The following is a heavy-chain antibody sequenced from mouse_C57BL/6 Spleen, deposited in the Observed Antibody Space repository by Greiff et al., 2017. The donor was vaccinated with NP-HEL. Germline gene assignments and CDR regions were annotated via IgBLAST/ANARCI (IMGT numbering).Heavy chain of an antibody. V-gene: IGHV1-74*01. CDR1: GYTFTSYW. D-gene: IGHD3-2*01. Sequence: QVQLQQPGAELVKPGASVTVSCKASGYTFTSYWMHWVKQRPGQGLEWIGRIHPSDSDTNYNQKFKGKATLTVDKSSSTAYMQLSSLTSEDSAVYYWAKIDSRENYFDYWGQGTTLTVSS. CDR3: AKIDSRENYFDY. CDR2: IHPSDSDT. J-gene: IGHJ2*01.